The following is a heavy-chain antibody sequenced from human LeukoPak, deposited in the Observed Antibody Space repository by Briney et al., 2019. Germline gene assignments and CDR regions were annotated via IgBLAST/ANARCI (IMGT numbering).Heavy chain of an antibody. V-gene: IGHV4-39*01. D-gene: IGHD5/OR15-5a*01. CDR2: INYSGNT. J-gene: IGHJ4*02. CDR3: ARPRPGYRVYEN. Sequence: SKYMSGVRQPPGKGRVGSGSINYSGNTYYNPSLKRRVTISVDTSKHQFSLKLSPVTAADTAVYYCARPRPGYRVYENWGQGILVTVSS. CDR1: SKY.